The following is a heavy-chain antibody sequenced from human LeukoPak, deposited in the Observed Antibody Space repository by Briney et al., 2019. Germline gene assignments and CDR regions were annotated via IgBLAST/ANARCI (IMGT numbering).Heavy chain of an antibody. Sequence: GGPLRLSCAASGFTFSSYAMSWVGQAPGKGLRGVAVISYDGSNKYYADSVKGRFTISRDNSKNTLYLQMNSLRAEDTAVYYCARPGPDPYYDFWSGSHYFDYWGQGTLVTVSS. CDR2: ISYDGSNK. CDR3: ARPGPDPYYDFWSGSHYFDY. V-gene: IGHV3-30-3*01. D-gene: IGHD3-3*01. CDR1: GFTFSSYA. J-gene: IGHJ4*02.